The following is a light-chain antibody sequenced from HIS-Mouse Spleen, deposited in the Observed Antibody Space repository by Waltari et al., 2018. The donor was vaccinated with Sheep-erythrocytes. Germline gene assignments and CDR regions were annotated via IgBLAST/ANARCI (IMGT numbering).Light chain of an antibody. J-gene: IGLJ1*01. Sequence: QSALTQPRSVSGSPGQSVPISCTGTSSDVGVYTSVPWYQQHPGKAPKLMIYDVSKRPSGVPDRFSGSKSGNTASLTISGLQAEDEADYYCCSYAGSYNHVFATGTKVTVL. CDR1: SSDVGVYTS. CDR3: CSYAGSYNHV. V-gene: IGLV2-11*01. CDR2: DVS.